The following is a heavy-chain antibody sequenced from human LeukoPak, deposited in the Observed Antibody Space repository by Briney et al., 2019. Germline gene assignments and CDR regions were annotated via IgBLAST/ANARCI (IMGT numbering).Heavy chain of an antibody. CDR2: IHYRGSS. CDR1: GGSFSTYY. Sequence: PSETLSLTCSVSGGSFSTYYWSRIRQPPGKGLEWIGYIHYRGSSNYNPSLKNRVTISIDTSKNQFSLKLRSVTAADTAVYYCASARLYGSGNYPFDYWGQGTLVTVSS. J-gene: IGHJ4*02. V-gene: IGHV4-59*01. CDR3: ASARLYGSGNYPFDY. D-gene: IGHD3-10*01.